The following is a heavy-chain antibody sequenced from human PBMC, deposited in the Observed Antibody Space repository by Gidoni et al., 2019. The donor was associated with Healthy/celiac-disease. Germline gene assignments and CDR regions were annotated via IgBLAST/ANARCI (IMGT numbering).Heavy chain of an antibody. CDR1: VFTSSNAW. CDR3: TTDPLRYFDWPSRGYFDY. Sequence: EVQLVEFGEGLVKTGGSVRLSAAASVFTSSNAWMSRVRQVTGKGLEWVGCIKSKTDGGTTDYAAPVKGRFTISRDDSKNTLYLKMNSLKTEDTAVYYCTTDPLRYFDWPSRGYFDYWGQGTLVTVSS. CDR2: IKSKTDGGTT. D-gene: IGHD3-9*01. J-gene: IGHJ4*02. V-gene: IGHV3-15*01.